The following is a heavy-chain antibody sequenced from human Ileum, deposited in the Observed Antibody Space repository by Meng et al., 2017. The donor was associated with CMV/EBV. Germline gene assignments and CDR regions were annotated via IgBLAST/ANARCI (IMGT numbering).Heavy chain of an antibody. D-gene: IGHD1-26*01. J-gene: IGHJ3*02. CDR3: ARALLGWELPNDAFDI. CDR1: GYTFTSYG. Sequence: ASVKVSCKASGYTFTSYGISWVRQAPGQGLEWMGWISAYNGNTNYAQKLQGRVTMTTDTSTSTAYMELRSLRSDDTAVYYCARALLGWELPNDAFDIWGQGPMVTVSS. V-gene: IGHV1-18*01. CDR2: ISAYNGNT.